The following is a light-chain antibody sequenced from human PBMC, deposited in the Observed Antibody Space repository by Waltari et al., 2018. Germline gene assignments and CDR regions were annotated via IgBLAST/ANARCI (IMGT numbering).Light chain of an antibody. CDR1: RWDVGAYRY. V-gene: IGLV2-8*01. CDR2: EVE. Sequence: QSALTQPPSATGSPGQSVTISCTGGRWDVGAYRYVSWYQQHPGRAPKVIMYEVEKRPSGVPDRFSRSKSGTTASLTISGLKLEDEADYYCTSYGGTNNFLFGSGTKVTV. J-gene: IGLJ1*01. CDR3: TSYGGTNNFL.